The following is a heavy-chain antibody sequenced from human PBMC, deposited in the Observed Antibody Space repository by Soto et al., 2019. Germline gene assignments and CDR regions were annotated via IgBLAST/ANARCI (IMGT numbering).Heavy chain of an antibody. CDR1: GFTFSSYA. D-gene: IGHD3-3*01. CDR2: ISGSGGST. V-gene: IGHV3-23*01. CDR3: ARDSLFGVVILDY. Sequence: PGGSLRLSCAASGFTFSSYAMSWVRQAPGKGLGWVSAISGSGGSTYYADSVKGRFTISRDNSKNTLYLQMNSLRAEDTAVYYCARDSLFGVVILDYWGQGTLVTVSS. J-gene: IGHJ4*02.